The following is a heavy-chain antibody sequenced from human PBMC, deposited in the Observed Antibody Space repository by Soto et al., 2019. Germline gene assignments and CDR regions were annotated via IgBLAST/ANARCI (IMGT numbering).Heavy chain of an antibody. CDR2: IIPIFGTA. CDR1: GGTFSSYA. J-gene: IGHJ3*02. CDR3: ARDRYCGGDCYSWAFDI. D-gene: IGHD2-21*02. V-gene: IGHV1-69*13. Sequence: SVKVSCKASGGTFSSYAISWVRQAPGQGLEWMGGIIPIFGTANYAQKFQGRVTITADESTSTAYMELSSLRSEDTAAYYCARDRYCGGDCYSWAFDIWGQGTMVTVS.